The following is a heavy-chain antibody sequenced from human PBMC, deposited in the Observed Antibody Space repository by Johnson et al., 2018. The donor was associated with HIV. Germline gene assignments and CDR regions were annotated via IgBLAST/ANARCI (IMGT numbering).Heavy chain of an antibody. V-gene: IGHV3-30-3*01. J-gene: IGHJ3*01. CDR3: ARVRPNPTVTTRGAAVDL. Sequence: QVQLVESGGGVVQPGRSLRLSCAASGFTFSSYAMHWVRQAPGKGLEWVAVISYDGSNKYYADSVKGRFTISRDNSKNTLYLQMNSLRAEDTAVYYCARVRPNPTVTTRGAAVDLWGQGTMVTVSS. CDR2: ISYDGSNK. CDR1: GFTFSSYA. D-gene: IGHD4-17*01.